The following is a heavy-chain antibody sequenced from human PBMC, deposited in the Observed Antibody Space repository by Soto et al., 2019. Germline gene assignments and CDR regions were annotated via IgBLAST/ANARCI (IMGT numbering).Heavy chain of an antibody. CDR1: GGTFSSYA. CDR3: AAPGEVVLADRYYFDY. D-gene: IGHD2-21*01. CDR2: IIPIFGTA. V-gene: IGHV1-69*01. Sequence: QVQLVQSGAEVKKPGSSVKVSCKASGGTFSSYAISLVRQAPGQGLEWMGGIIPIFGTANYAQKFQGRVTITADESTSTAYMELSSLRSEDTAVYYCAAPGEVVLADRYYFDYWGQGTLVTVSS. J-gene: IGHJ4*02.